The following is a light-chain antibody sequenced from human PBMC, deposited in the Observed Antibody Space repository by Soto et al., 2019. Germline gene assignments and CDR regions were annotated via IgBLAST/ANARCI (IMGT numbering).Light chain of an antibody. J-gene: IGLJ1*01. CDR2: GNN. Sequence: QSVLTPPPSVSGAPGQRITVSCTWSNSNIGPGSVVHWYQFLPGTAPKLLISGNNIRPSGVPDRFSGSKSGTSASLAITGLQPEDEADYYCQSYDTSLGGFYVFGPGTKVTVL. CDR3: QSYDTSLGGFYV. V-gene: IGLV1-40*01. CDR1: NSNIGPGSV.